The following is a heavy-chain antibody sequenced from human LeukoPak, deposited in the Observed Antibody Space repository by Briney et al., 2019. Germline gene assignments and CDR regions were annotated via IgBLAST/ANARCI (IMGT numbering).Heavy chain of an antibody. CDR2: IKQDGNEK. Sequence: GGSLRLSCAASGFTFSRYWMSWVRQAPGKGRGRVANIKQDGNEKYYVDSVKGRFTISRDNPKNSVYLQMNSLRAEDTAVYYCASGYTHGYLFDYWGQGTLVTVSS. CDR3: ASGYTHGYLFDY. CDR1: GFTFSRYW. V-gene: IGHV3-7*01. J-gene: IGHJ4*02. D-gene: IGHD5-18*01.